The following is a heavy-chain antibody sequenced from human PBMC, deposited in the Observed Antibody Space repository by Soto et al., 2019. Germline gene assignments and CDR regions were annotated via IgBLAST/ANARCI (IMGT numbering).Heavy chain of an antibody. CDR3: ARDGSYSGGWYDALDY. V-gene: IGHV3-33*01. J-gene: IGHJ4*02. CDR2: IWYDGSNK. CDR1: GFTFRSYG. Sequence: QVQLVESGGGVVQPGRSLRLSCAASGFTFRSYGMHWVRQAPGKGLEWVAVIWYDGSNKYYADSVKGRFTISRDNSKNTLYLEVNSLTAEDTAVYYCARDGSYSGGWYDALDYWGQGTLVTVSS. D-gene: IGHD6-19*01.